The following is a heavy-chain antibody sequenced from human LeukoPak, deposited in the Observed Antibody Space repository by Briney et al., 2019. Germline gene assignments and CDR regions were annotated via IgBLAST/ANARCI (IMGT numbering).Heavy chain of an antibody. D-gene: IGHD3-22*01. CDR3: AKDKEYYYDSSGYIAEYFQH. CDR1: GFTFSSYA. Sequence: QPGGSLRLSCAASGFTFSSYAMSWVRQAPGKGLEWVSAISGSGGSTYYADSVKGRFTISRDNSKNTLYLQMNSLRAEDTAVYYCAKDKEYYYDSSGYIAEYFQHWGQGTLVTVSS. CDR2: ISGSGGST. J-gene: IGHJ1*01. V-gene: IGHV3-23*01.